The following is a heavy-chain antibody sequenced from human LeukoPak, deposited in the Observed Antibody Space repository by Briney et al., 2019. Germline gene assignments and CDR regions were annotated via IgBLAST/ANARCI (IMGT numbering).Heavy chain of an antibody. CDR2: TIPIFGAK. CDR3: ARDSSDIRSLIAH. Sequence: EASVTVSFTASGGTFSTFGITWVRQAPGQGLEWMGGTIPIFGAKHYAQKFRGRVTFTADNSTTTTFMELSSLRSEDTAVYYCARDSSDIRSLIAHWGQGTLVTVSS. CDR1: GGTFSTFG. V-gene: IGHV1-69*06. D-gene: IGHD2-15*01. J-gene: IGHJ1*01.